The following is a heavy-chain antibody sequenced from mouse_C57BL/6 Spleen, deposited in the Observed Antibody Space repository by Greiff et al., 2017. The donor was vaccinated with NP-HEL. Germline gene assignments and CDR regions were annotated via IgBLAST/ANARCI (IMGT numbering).Heavy chain of an antibody. CDR1: GFTFSDYY. J-gene: IGHJ3*01. CDR2: INYDGSST. V-gene: IGHV5-16*01. D-gene: IGHD1-1*01. Sequence: EVQLVESEGGLVQPGSSMKLSCTASGFTFSDYYMAWVRQVPEKGLEWVANINYDGSSTYYLDSLKSRFIISRDNAKNILYLQMSSLKSEDTATYYCASGSSYGGFAYWGQGTLVTVSA. CDR3: ASGSSYGGFAY.